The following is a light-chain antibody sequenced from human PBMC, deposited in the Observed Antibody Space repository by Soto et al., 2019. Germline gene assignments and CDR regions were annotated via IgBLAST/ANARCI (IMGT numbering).Light chain of an antibody. CDR3: QQYDNSPVYT. CDR1: QTVRSGY. V-gene: IGKV3-20*01. CDR2: GGS. J-gene: IGKJ2*01. Sequence: VLTQSPGTLSLSPGERASLSCRTSQTVRSGYLAWYQQKPGQAPRLLIYGGSHRATGIPHRFSGSDPATDSTPGICSPEPEDCPVYDCQQYDNSPVYTFGLGTKLEVK.